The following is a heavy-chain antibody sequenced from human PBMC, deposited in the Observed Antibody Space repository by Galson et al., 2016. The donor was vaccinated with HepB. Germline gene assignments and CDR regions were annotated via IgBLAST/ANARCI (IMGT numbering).Heavy chain of an antibody. D-gene: IGHD6-19*01. CDR3: ARIPRESGGWYPIDY. CDR1: GFSLSTNGMC. Sequence: PALVKPTQTLTPTCTFSGFSLSTNGMCVTWIRQPPGKALEWLALVTWDGDTYYSTSLRTRLTFSKDTSENQVVLTMTNMDPVDTATYYCARIPRESGGWYPIDYWGQGTLVTVSS. J-gene: IGHJ4*02. CDR2: VTWDGDT. V-gene: IGHV2-70*01.